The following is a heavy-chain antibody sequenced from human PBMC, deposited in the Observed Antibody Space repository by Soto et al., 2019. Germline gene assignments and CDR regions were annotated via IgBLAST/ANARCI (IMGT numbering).Heavy chain of an antibody. J-gene: IGHJ6*02. CDR3: AKGRSYYYYYGVDV. CDR2: IIDSGAST. CDR1: GFTFSSCA. V-gene: IGHV3-23*01. Sequence: EVQLLESGGGLVQPGGSLRLSCAASGFTFSSCAMGWVRQAPGKGLEWVLDIIDSGASTYYADSVKGRFTISRDNSKSTLYLQMNSLRAEDTALYYCAKGRSYYYYYGVDVWGQGTTVTVSS.